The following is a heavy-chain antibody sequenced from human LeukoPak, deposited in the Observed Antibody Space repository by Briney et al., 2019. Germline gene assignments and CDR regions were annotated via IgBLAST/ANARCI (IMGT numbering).Heavy chain of an antibody. CDR2: IKQDGSEK. Sequence: PGGSLRLSCAPSGFTFSSYWMSWVRQAPGKGLEWVANIKQDGSEKYNVDSVKGRFTISRDNAQNSLYLQMNGLRAEDTAVYYCARDYRGGTWFDPWGQGTLVTVSS. V-gene: IGHV3-7*01. CDR3: ARDYRGGTWFDP. D-gene: IGHD3-16*01. CDR1: GFTFSSYW. J-gene: IGHJ5*02.